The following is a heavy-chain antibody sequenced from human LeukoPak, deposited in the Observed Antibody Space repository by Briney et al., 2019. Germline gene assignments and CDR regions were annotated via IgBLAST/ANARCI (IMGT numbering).Heavy chain of an antibody. J-gene: IGHJ4*02. CDR1: GFTFSSYA. CDR3: ARDGAGYSGYDHSFDY. Sequence: GGSLRLSCAASGFTFSSYAMSWVRQAPGKGLEWVSAISGSGGSTYYADSVKGRFTISRDNSKNTLYLQMNSLRAEDTAVYYCARDGAGYSGYDHSFDYWGQGTLVTVSS. D-gene: IGHD5-12*01. CDR2: ISGSGGST. V-gene: IGHV3-23*01.